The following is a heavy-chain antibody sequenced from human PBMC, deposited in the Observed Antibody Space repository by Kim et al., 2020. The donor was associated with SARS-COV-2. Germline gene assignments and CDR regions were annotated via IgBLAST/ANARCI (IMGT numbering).Heavy chain of an antibody. CDR3: AREDCSGGSCHYYYYGMDF. CDR2: IKQDGSEK. J-gene: IGHJ6*02. CDR1: GFTFSSYW. Sequence: GGSLRLSCAASGFTFSSYWMSWVRQAPGKGLEWVANIKQDGSEKYYVDSVKGRFTISRDNAKNSLYLQMNSLRAEDTAVYYCAREDCSGGSCHYYYYGMDFWGQGTTVTVSS. D-gene: IGHD2-15*01. V-gene: IGHV3-7*01.